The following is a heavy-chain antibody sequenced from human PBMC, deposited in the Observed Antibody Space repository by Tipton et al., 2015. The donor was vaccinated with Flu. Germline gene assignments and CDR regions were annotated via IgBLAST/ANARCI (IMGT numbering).Heavy chain of an antibody. Sequence: TLSLTCTVSGGSISSGSYYWTWIRQPAGKGLEWIGRIYTSGSTNYNPSLKSRVTMSLDTSKNQFSMKLSSVTAADTAVYYCATTTYYYGSGSHDYWGQGTLVTVSS. V-gene: IGHV4-61*02. D-gene: IGHD3-10*01. J-gene: IGHJ4*02. CDR3: ATTTYYYGSGSHDY. CDR1: GGSISSGSYY. CDR2: IYTSGST.